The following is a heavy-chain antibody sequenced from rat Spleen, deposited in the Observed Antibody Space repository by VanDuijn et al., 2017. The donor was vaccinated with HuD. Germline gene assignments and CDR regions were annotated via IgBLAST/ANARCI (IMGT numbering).Heavy chain of an antibody. CDR1: GFTFSNYG. Sequence: EVQLVESGGGLVQPGRSLKLSCAASGFTFSNYGMAWVRQAPTKGLEWVASISYEGSSTYYGDSVKGRFTISRDNAKSTLYLQMNSLRSEDTATYYYARRPGLYFDYWGQGVMVTVSS. CDR2: ISYEGSST. V-gene: IGHV5-22*01. J-gene: IGHJ2*01. CDR3: ARRPGLYFDY.